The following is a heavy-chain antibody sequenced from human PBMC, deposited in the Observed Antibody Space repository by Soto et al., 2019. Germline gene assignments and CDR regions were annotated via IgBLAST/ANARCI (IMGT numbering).Heavy chain of an antibody. Sequence: GGSLRLSCSASGFTFSSYAMHWVRQAPGKGLEYVSAISSNGGSTYYADSVKGRFTISRDNSKNTLYLQMSSLRAEDTAVYYCVKDRVTIFGVVTEYFQHWGQGTLVTVSS. CDR1: GFTFSSYA. CDR2: ISSNGGST. V-gene: IGHV3-64D*08. D-gene: IGHD3-3*01. CDR3: VKDRVTIFGVVTEYFQH. J-gene: IGHJ1*01.